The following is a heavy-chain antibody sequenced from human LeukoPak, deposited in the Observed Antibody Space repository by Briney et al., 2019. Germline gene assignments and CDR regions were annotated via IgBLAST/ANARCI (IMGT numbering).Heavy chain of an antibody. D-gene: IGHD3-10*01. CDR1: GFTFSNYG. V-gene: IGHV3-23*01. J-gene: IGHJ4*02. Sequence: GSLRLSCAASGFTFSNYGMSWVRQAPGKGLEWVSAISNDATATFYADSVKGRFTVSRDNSKNTLYLQMNSLRAEDTALYYCAKTSGSYYVYWGQGILVTVSS. CDR2: ISNDATAT. CDR3: AKTSGSYYVY.